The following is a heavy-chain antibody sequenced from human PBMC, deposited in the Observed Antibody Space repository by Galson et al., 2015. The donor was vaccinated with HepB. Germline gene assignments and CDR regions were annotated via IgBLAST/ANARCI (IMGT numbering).Heavy chain of an antibody. CDR1: GFTFSTY. V-gene: IGHV3-72*01. CDR3: ARSEVTTVVTDFDS. D-gene: IGHD4-23*01. Sequence: SLRLSCAAFGFTFSTYIDWVRQAPGKGLEWVGRSRDKPKGYSTAYAASVKGRFTVSRDDSKNSVFLQMNSLRSEGTAVYYCARSEVTTVVTDFDSWGQGTLVTVSS. J-gene: IGHJ4*02. CDR2: SRDKPKGYST.